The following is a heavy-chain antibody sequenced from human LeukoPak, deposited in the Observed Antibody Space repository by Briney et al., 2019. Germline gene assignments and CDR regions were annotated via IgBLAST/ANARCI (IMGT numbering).Heavy chain of an antibody. V-gene: IGHV3-23*01. CDR2: IGTSGATT. Sequence: PGGSLRLSCVTSGFTFSTYVMSWVRQFPGKGLEWLSSIGTSGATTTYADSVKGRFTFSRDNSETTLYLQMNSLRVEDTAEYYCARIERCDYWGQGTLVTVSS. J-gene: IGHJ4*02. CDR3: ARIERCDY. CDR1: GFTFSTYV.